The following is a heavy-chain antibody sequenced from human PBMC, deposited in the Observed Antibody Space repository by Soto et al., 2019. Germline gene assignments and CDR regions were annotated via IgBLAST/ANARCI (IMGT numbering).Heavy chain of an antibody. CDR3: ARDQHSSSSDYYYYYGMDV. V-gene: IGHV3-21*01. J-gene: IGHJ6*02. Sequence: GGSLRLSCAASGFTFSSYSMNWVRQAPGKGLEWVSSISSSSSYIYYADSVKGRFTISRDNAKNSLYLQMNSLRAEDTAVYYCARDQHSSSSDYYYYYGMDVWGQGTTVTVSS. CDR1: GFTFSSYS. D-gene: IGHD6-6*01. CDR2: ISSSSSYI.